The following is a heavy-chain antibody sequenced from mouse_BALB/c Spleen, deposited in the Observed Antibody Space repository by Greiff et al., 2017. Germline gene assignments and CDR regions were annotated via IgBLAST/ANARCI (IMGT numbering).Heavy chain of an antibody. Sequence: DLVKPGASVKLSCKASGYTFTSYWINWIKQRPGQGLEWIGRIAPGSGSTYYNEMFKGKATLTVDTSSSTAYIQLSSLSSEDSAVYFCARFGSSYYFDYWGQGTTLTVSS. CDR2: IAPGSGST. CDR3: ARFGSSYYFDY. CDR1: GYTFTSYW. D-gene: IGHD1-1*01. V-gene: IGHV1S41*01. J-gene: IGHJ2*01.